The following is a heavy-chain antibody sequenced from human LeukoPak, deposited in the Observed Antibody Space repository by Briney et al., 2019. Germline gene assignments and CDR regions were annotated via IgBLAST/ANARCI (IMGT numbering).Heavy chain of an antibody. CDR3: APGGGAAAGRGYYFDY. J-gene: IGHJ4*02. V-gene: IGHV3-30-3*01. D-gene: IGHD6-13*01. CDR1: GFTFSNYA. Sequence: GGSLRLSCAASGFTFSNYAMHWVRQGLVKGLESMAVVSHDGIQTYYADSVKGRFTISRDNSKSTLFLQMNSLRAEDTAVYYCAPGGGAAAGRGYYFDYWGQGTLVTVSS. CDR2: VSHDGIQT.